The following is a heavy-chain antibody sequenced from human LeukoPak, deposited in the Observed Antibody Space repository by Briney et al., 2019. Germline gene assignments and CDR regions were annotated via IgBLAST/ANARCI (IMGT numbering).Heavy chain of an antibody. CDR3: ARGARDTAMVTFYFDY. J-gene: IGHJ4*02. D-gene: IGHD5-18*01. Sequence: ASVKVSCKASGGTFSSYAISWVRQAPGQGLEWMGGIIPIFGTANYAQKFQGRVTITTDESTSTAYMELSSLRSEDTAVYYCARGARDTAMVTFYFDYWGQGTLVTVSS. V-gene: IGHV1-69*05. CDR2: IIPIFGTA. CDR1: GGTFSSYA.